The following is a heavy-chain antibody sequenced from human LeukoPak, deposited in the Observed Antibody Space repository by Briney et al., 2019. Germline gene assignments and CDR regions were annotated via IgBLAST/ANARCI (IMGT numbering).Heavy chain of an antibody. CDR2: MNPNSGNT. V-gene: IGHV1-8*01. Sequence: ASVKVSCKASGYTFTSYDINWVRQATGQGLEWMGWMNPNSGNTGYAQKFQGRVTMTRNTSISTAYMELSSLRSEDTAVYYCARAKRGAIKAVAGRIYYYYGMDVWGQGTTVTVSS. D-gene: IGHD6-19*01. CDR1: GYTFTSYD. J-gene: IGHJ6*02. CDR3: ARAKRGAIKAVAGRIYYYYGMDV.